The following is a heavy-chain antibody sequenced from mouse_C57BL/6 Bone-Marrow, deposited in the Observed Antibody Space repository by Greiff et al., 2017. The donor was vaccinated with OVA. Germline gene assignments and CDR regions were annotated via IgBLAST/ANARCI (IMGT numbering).Heavy chain of an antibody. CDR2: IYPGGGYT. CDR3: ARTHYYGSSHWYFDV. CDR1: GYTFTNYW. J-gene: IGHJ1*03. V-gene: IGHV1-63*01. Sequence: VMLVESGAELVRPGTSVKMSCKASGYTFTNYWIGWAKQRPGHGLEWIGDIYPGGGYTNYNEKFKGKATLTADKSSSTAYMQFSSLTSEDSAIYYGARTHYYGSSHWYFDVWGTGTTVTVSS. D-gene: IGHD1-1*01.